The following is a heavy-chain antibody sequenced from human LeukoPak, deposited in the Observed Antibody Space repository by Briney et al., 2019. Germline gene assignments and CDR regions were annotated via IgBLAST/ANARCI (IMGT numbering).Heavy chain of an antibody. CDR2: ISYDGSNK. CDR1: GFTFSSYG. J-gene: IGHJ4*02. D-gene: IGHD3-22*01. V-gene: IGHV3-30*18. Sequence: GGSLRLSCAASGFTFSSYGMHWVRQAPGKGLEWVAVISYDGSNKYYADSVKGRFTISRDNSKNTLYLQMNSLRAEDTAVYYRAKDVRGYYYDSSGYLDYWGQGTLVTVSS. CDR3: AKDVRGYYYDSSGYLDY.